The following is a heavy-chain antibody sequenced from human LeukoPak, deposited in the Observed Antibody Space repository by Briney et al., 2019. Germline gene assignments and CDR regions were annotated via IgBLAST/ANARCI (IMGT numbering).Heavy chain of an antibody. CDR3: ARGGGLDV. J-gene: IGHJ6*02. CDR1: GFIFSAYG. V-gene: IGHV3-23*01. CDR2: IRGSGDTT. Sequence: TGGSLRLSCAASGFIFSAYGMSWVRQAPGQGLEWVSAIRGSGDTTYYADSAKGRFTISRDNSKNTLYLQMNSLRAEDTAVYFCARGGGLDVWGQGATVTVSS. D-gene: IGHD3-16*01.